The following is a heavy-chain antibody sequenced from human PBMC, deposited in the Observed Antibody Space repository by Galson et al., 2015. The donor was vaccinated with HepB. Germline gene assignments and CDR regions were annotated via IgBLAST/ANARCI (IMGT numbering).Heavy chain of an antibody. Sequence: SLRLSCAASGFTFSSYGMHWVRQAPGKGLEWVAVIWYDGSNKYYADSVKGRFTISRDNSKNTLYLQMNSLRAEDTAVYYCARAGYYYGSGKSGSTQEYFQHWGQGTLVTVSS. J-gene: IGHJ1*01. CDR2: IWYDGSNK. D-gene: IGHD3-10*01. V-gene: IGHV3-33*08. CDR1: GFTFSSYG. CDR3: ARAGYYYGSGKSGSTQEYFQH.